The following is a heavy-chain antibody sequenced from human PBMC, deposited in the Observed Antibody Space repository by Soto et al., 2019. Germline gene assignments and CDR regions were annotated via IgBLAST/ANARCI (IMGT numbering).Heavy chain of an antibody. J-gene: IGHJ4*02. V-gene: IGHV3-30*18. CDR2: ISYDGSNK. CDR1: GFTFSSYG. Sequence: QVQLVESGGGVVQPGRSLRLSCAASGFTFSSYGMHWVRQAPGKGLEWVAVISYDGSNKYYADSVKGRFTISRDNSKNTLYLQMNSLRAEDTAVYYCAKDGARYCSSTSCSTYFAYWGQGTLVTVSS. D-gene: IGHD2-2*02. CDR3: AKDGARYCSSTSCSTYFAY.